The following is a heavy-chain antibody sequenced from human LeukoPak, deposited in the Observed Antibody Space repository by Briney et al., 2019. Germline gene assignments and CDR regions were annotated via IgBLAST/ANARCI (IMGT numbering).Heavy chain of an antibody. J-gene: IGHJ4*02. Sequence: PSETLSLTCTVSGCSISSGYYWGWIRQPPGKGLEWIGSIYHSGSTYYNPSLKSRVTISVDTSKNQFSLKLSSVTAADTAVYYCAREEWLRFFDHWGQGTLVTVSS. V-gene: IGHV4-38-2*02. CDR2: IYHSGST. D-gene: IGHD5-12*01. CDR1: GCSISSGYY. CDR3: AREEWLRFFDH.